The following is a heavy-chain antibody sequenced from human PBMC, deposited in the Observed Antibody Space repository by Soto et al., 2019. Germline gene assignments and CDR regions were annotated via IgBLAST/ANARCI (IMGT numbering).Heavy chain of an antibody. V-gene: IGHV3-9*01. Sequence: EVQLVESGGGSVQPGRSLRLSCAASGCSFDDYGMHWVRQGPGKGLEWVSGISWNSGDIYYADSVKGRFTISRDNAKRSLYLQMNSLRTEDPALYYCAKDNDLDRDGPFDYWGQGILVTVSS. CDR3: AKDNDLDRDGPFDY. CDR1: GCSFDDYG. D-gene: IGHD2-2*03. J-gene: IGHJ4*02. CDR2: ISWNSGDI.